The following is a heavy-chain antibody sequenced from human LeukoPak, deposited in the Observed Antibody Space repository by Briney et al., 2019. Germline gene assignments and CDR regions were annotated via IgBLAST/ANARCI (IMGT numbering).Heavy chain of an antibody. CDR3: AKGSGDSRHSSLDY. CDR1: GFTFSSYA. Sequence: GGSLRLSCAASGFTFSSYAMSWVRQAPGKGLEWVSVISGSGGGTFYVDSVKGRFTISRDNSKNTLSLQMNSLRAEDTAVYYCAKGSGDSRHSSLDYWGQGTLVTVSS. CDR2: ISGSGGGT. J-gene: IGHJ4*02. V-gene: IGHV3-23*01. D-gene: IGHD2-15*01.